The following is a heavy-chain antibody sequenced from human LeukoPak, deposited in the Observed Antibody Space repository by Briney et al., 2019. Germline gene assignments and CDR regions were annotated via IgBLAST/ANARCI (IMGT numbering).Heavy chain of an antibody. J-gene: IGHJ2*01. Sequence: SETLSLTCAVSGGSISSSNWRSWVRQPPGKGLEWIGEIYHSGSTNYNPSLKSRVTISVDKSKNQFSLKLSSVTAADTAVYYCSRGWSTSGLYIDSLYWYFDLWGRGTLVTVSS. D-gene: IGHD6-19*01. CDR3: SRGWSTSGLYIDSLYWYFDL. CDR1: GGSISSSNW. V-gene: IGHV4-4*02. CDR2: IYHSGST.